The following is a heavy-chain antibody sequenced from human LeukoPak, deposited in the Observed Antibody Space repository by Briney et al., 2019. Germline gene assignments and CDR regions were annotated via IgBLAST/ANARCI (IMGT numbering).Heavy chain of an antibody. V-gene: IGHV1-46*01. D-gene: IGHD3-10*01. CDR3: ARTVAIGYMVQGVFDY. J-gene: IGHJ4*02. CDR2: INPSGGST. Sequence: GASVKVSCKASGYTFTSYYMHWVRQAPGQGLEWMGIINPSGGSTSYAQKFQGRVTMTRDTSTSTVYMELSSLRSEDTAVYYCARTVAIGYMVQGVFDYWGQGTLVTVSS. CDR1: GYTFTSYY.